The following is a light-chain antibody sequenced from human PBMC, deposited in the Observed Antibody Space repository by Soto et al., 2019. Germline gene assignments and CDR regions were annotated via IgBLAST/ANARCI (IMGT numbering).Light chain of an antibody. CDR1: QSIRTN. J-gene: IGKJ4*01. V-gene: IGKV3-15*01. CDR2: DAS. Sequence: EIMMTQSPATVSASPGERATLSCRASQSIRTNVAWYQQKPGQALRLLIYDASTRATGLSSRFSGSGSGTEFTLTISILQSEDVAIYYCQQYNDWPPLTFGGGTRLEI. CDR3: QQYNDWPPLT.